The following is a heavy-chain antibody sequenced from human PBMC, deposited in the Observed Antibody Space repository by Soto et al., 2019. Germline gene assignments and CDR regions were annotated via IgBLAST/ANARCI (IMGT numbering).Heavy chain of an antibody. V-gene: IGHV1-46*01. CDR3: ARAADYYYNGGDYYVGAFDM. CDR2: INPSGSST. J-gene: IGHJ3*02. D-gene: IGHD3-22*01. CDR1: GYTFTSNH. Sequence: ASVKVSCKASGYTFTSNHMHWVRQAPGQGLEWMGTINPSGSSTSYAQKFQGRLTMTRDTSTGTVYVELSSLRSEDTAVYYCARAADYYYNGGDYYVGAFDMWGQGTVVTLSS.